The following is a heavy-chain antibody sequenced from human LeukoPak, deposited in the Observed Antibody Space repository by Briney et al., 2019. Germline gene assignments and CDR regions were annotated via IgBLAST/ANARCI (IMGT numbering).Heavy chain of an antibody. CDR3: ARGRIVATILSY. J-gene: IGHJ4*01. V-gene: IGHV1-8*01. CDR1: GYTFTSYD. CDR2: MNPNSGNT. D-gene: IGHD5-12*01. Sequence: ASVKVSCKASGYTFTSYDINWVRQATGQGLEWMGWMNPNSGNTGYAQKFQGRVTMTRNTSISTAYMELSSLRSEDTAVYYCARGRIVATILSYWGHGTLVTVSS.